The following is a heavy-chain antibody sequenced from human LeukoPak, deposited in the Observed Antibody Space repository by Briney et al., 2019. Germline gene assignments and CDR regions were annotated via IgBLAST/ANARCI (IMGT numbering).Heavy chain of an antibody. CDR2: ISAYNGNT. J-gene: IGHJ4*02. D-gene: IGHD6-13*01. Sequence: ASVRVSCKASGYTFTSYGISWVRQAPGQGLEWMGWISAYNGNTDYAQKLQGRVTMTTDTSTSTAYMELRSLRSDDTAVYYCARGGAYSSSWLPDYWGQGTLVTVSS. V-gene: IGHV1-18*01. CDR1: GYTFTSYG. CDR3: ARGGAYSSSWLPDY.